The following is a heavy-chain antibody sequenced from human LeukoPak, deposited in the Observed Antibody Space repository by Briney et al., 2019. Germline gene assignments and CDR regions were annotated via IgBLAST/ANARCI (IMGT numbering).Heavy chain of an antibody. V-gene: IGHV1-18*01. Sequence: GASVKVSCKASGYTFTSYGVSWVRQAPGQGLEWMGWISAYNGNTNYEQKLQGRVTMTTDTSTSTAYMELRSLRSDDTAVYYCARDRNIRDVWFADLDYWGQGTLVTVSS. CDR1: GYTFTSYG. CDR2: ISAYNGNT. CDR3: ARDRNIRDVWFADLDY. J-gene: IGHJ4*02. D-gene: IGHD3-10*01.